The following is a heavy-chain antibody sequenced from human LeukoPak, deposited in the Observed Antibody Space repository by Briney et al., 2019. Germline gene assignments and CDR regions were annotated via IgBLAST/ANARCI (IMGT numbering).Heavy chain of an antibody. D-gene: IGHD3-22*01. V-gene: IGHV3-30*04. CDR1: GFTFNSYS. J-gene: IGHJ4*02. Sequence: GGSLRLSCTASGFTFNSYSMTWVRQAPGKGLEWVAVISYDGSNKYYADSVKGRFTISRDNSKNTLYLQMNSLRAEDTAVYYCARDLGSSGHTPPHFDYWGQGTLVTVSS. CDR2: ISYDGSNK. CDR3: ARDLGSSGHTPPHFDY.